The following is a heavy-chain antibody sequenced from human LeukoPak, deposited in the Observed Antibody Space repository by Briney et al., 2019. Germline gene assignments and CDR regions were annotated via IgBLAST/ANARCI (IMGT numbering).Heavy chain of an antibody. CDR2: IYYSGST. Sequence: PSQTLSLTCTVSGGSISSGGYYWSWIRQHPRKGLEWIGYIYYSGSTYYNPSLKSRVTISVDTSKNQFSLKLSSVTAADTAVYYCAREATVTTGPDYYYYGMDVWGKGTTVTVSS. J-gene: IGHJ6*04. D-gene: IGHD4-17*01. CDR3: AREATVTTGPDYYYYGMDV. CDR1: GGSISSGGYY. V-gene: IGHV4-31*03.